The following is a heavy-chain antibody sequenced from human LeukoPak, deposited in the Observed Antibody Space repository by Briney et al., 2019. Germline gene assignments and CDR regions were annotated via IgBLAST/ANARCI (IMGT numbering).Heavy chain of an antibody. CDR1: GFTFSSYG. CDR2: ISGSGGST. V-gene: IGHV3-23*01. Sequence: PGGTLRLSCAASGFTFSSYGMSWVRQAPGKGLEWVSAISGSGGSTYYADSVKGRFTISRDNSKNTLYLQMNSLRAEDTAVYYCARGALYYMDVWGKGTTVTISS. J-gene: IGHJ6*03. CDR3: ARGALYYMDV.